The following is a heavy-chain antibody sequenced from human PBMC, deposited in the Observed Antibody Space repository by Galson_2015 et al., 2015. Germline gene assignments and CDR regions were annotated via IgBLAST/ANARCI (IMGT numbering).Heavy chain of an antibody. CDR3: AKISGWFLSGFDI. D-gene: IGHD6-19*01. CDR2: ISGSGGST. J-gene: IGHJ3*02. V-gene: IGHV3-23*01. CDR1: GFTFSSYA. Sequence: SLRLSCAASGFTFSSYAMSWVRQAPGKGLEWVSAISGSGGSTYYADSVKGRFTISRDNSKNTLYLQMNSLRAEDTAVYYCAKISGWFLSGFDILGPGTMVTVPS.